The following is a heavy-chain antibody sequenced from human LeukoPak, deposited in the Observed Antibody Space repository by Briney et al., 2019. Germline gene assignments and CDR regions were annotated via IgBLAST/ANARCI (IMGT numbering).Heavy chain of an antibody. D-gene: IGHD5-12*01. CDR1: GGSFSDYY. Sequence: SETLSLTCAVYGGSFSDYYWSWIRQPAGKGLEWIGRISSSGSTNYNPSLKSRVTTSVDTSKNQFSLKLSSVTAADTAVYFCASSNWLRDANFDSWGQGTLVTVSS. V-gene: IGHV4-59*10. CDR3: ASSNWLRDANFDS. CDR2: ISSSGST. J-gene: IGHJ4*02.